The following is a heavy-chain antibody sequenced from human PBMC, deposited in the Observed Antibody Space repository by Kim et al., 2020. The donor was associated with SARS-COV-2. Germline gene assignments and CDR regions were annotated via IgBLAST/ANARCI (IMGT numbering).Heavy chain of an antibody. V-gene: IGHV3-74*01. Sequence: GITTIYADSVQGRFIISSATAKNALYLQMNSLRAEDTALYYCRIFLGTFDIWSQGTMVTVAS. CDR2: GITT. CDR3: RIFLGTFDI. J-gene: IGHJ3*02. D-gene: IGHD3-16*01.